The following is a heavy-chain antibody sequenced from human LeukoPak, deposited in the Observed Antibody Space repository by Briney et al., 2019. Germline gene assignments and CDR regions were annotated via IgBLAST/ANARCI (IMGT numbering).Heavy chain of an antibody. CDR1: GGSISSYY. CDR2: IYYSGST. Sequence: SETLSLTCTVSGGSISSYYRSWIRQPPGKGLEWVGYIYYSGSTNYNPSLKSRVTISVDTSKNQFSLKLSSVTAADTAVYYCARDRGQTDFWSGVNWFDPWGQGTLVTVSS. V-gene: IGHV4-59*01. J-gene: IGHJ5*02. D-gene: IGHD3-3*01. CDR3: ARDRGQTDFWSGVNWFDP.